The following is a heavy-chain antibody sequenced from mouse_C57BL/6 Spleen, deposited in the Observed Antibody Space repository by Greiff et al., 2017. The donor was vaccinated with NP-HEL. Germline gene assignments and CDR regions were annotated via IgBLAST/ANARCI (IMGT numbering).Heavy chain of an antibody. V-gene: IGHV10-1*01. Sequence: EVKVVESGGGLVQPKGSLKLSCAASGFSFNTYAMNWVRQAPGKGLEWVARIRSKSNNYATYYADSVKDRFTISRDDSESMLYLQMNNLKTEDTAMYYCVRRIYDGYYVGAMDYWGQGTSVTVSS. D-gene: IGHD2-3*01. J-gene: IGHJ4*01. CDR1: GFSFNTYA. CDR2: IRSKSNNYAT. CDR3: VRRIYDGYYVGAMDY.